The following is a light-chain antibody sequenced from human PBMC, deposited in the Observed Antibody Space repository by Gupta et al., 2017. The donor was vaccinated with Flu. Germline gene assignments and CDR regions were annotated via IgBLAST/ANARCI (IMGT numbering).Light chain of an antibody. J-gene: IGKJ2*01. V-gene: IGKV3-20*01. Sequence: EIVLTQSPGTLSLSPGERATLSCRASQSVNNNLLTWYQQKPGQAPRLLIYGASSRATGIPDRFSGSGSGTEFTLTISRLEPEDFAVYYCQQDCISVYTFGQGTKLEIK. CDR3: QQDCISVYT. CDR2: GAS. CDR1: QSVNNNL.